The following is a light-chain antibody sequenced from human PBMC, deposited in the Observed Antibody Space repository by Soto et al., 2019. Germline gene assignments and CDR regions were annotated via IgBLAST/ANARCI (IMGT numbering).Light chain of an antibody. Sequence: EIVLTQSPGTLSLSPGEIATLSCSSSQSVSSSYLAWYQQKPGQAPRLLIYDASNRATGIPARFSGSGYGTDFTLTISSLEPEDFAVYYCQQRSNWPLTFGPGTKVDNK. CDR3: QQRSNWPLT. CDR1: QSVSSSY. J-gene: IGKJ3*01. V-gene: IGKV3-11*01. CDR2: DAS.